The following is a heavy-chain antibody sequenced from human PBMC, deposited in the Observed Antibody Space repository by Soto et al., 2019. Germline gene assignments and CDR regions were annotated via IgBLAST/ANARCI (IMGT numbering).Heavy chain of an antibody. CDR2: ISYDEINK. CDR1: GFTFSSYG. V-gene: IGHV3-30*18. J-gene: IGHJ4*02. Sequence: GASLRLSCAASGFTFSSYGMHWFRQAPGKGLEWVAIISYDEINKYYTDSVKGRFTISRDNSKNTLYLQMNSLRAEDTAVYYCAKSVYNWNDGFFDYWGQGT. CDR3: AKSVYNWNDGFFDY. D-gene: IGHD1-1*01.